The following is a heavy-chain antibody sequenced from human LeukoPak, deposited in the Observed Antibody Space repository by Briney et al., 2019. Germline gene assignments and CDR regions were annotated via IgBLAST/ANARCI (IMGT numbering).Heavy chain of an antibody. Sequence: SETLSLTCTVSGGSISSYYWSWIRQPPGKGLEWIGYIYYSGSTNYNPSLKSRVTISVDKSKNQFSLKLSSVTAADTAVYYCARGSIAVAGSFDYWGQGTLVTVSS. D-gene: IGHD6-19*01. J-gene: IGHJ4*02. CDR1: GGSISSYY. V-gene: IGHV4-59*12. CDR2: IYYSGST. CDR3: ARGSIAVAGSFDY.